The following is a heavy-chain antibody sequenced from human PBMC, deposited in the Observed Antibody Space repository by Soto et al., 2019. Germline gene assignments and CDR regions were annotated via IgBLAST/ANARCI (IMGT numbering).Heavy chain of an antibody. CDR3: VKSPRSGYEAPWDF. CDR1: GFTSSSNG. J-gene: IGHJ4*02. Sequence: GGSLRLSCAATGFTSSSNGMNWVRQTPGKGLEWVSSISGRGDGTYYADSVKGRFTISRDNSKNMLYLQVNSLRADDTAVYYCVKSPRSGYEAPWDFWGQGTQVTVSS. D-gene: IGHD5-12*01. V-gene: IGHV3-23*01. CDR2: ISGRGDGT.